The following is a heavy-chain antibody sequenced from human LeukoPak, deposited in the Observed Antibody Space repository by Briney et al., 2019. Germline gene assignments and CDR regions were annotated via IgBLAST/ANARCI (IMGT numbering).Heavy chain of an antibody. J-gene: IGHJ6*03. V-gene: IGHV3-43*02. D-gene: IGHD3-10*01. Sequence: GGSLRLSCAASGFTFDDYAMHWVRQAPGKGLKWVSLISGDGGSTDYADSVKGRFTISRDNSKNSLYLQMNSLRTEDTALYYCAKDTGSGSYFRRYYYYYMDVWGRGTTVTVSS. CDR3: AKDTGSGSYFRRYYYYYMDV. CDR1: GFTFDDYA. CDR2: ISGDGGST.